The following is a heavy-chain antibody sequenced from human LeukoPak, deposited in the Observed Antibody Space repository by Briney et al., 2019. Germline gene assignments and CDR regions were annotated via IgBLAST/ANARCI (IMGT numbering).Heavy chain of an antibody. Sequence: GGSLRLSCAASGFTFSSYAMHWVRQAPGKGLEWVAVISYDGSNKYYADSVKGRFTISGDNSKNTLYLQMNSLRAEDTAVYYCARARTVVTPGYFDYWGQGTLVTVSS. CDR2: ISYDGSNK. J-gene: IGHJ4*02. V-gene: IGHV3-30-3*01. CDR3: ARARTVVTPGYFDY. D-gene: IGHD4-23*01. CDR1: GFTFSSYA.